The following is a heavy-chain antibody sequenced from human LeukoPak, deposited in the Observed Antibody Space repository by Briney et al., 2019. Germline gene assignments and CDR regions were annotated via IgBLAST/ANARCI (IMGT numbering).Heavy chain of an antibody. CDR1: GFTFSSYG. V-gene: IGHV3-30*18. D-gene: IGHD3-10*01. J-gene: IGHJ5*02. CDR2: ISNDGSYK. Sequence: PGRSLRLSCAASGFTFSSYGMHWARRAPGKGQGLVTVISNDGSYKYYAESVKGRFTISRDNSKKTLYLQMNRLRAEHTAVYYCAKDHGSGNNHAPNWFDPWGQGTLVTVSS. CDR3: AKDHGSGNNHAPNWFDP.